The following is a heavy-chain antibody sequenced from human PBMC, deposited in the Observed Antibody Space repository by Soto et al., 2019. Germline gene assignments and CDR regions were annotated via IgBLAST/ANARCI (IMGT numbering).Heavy chain of an antibody. D-gene: IGHD2-15*01. CDR3: AKDRKVVAAPGL. J-gene: IGHJ4*02. V-gene: IGHV3-30*18. Sequence: PXGCLRLSCAASGFRVSSNWMRAVSKAQGKGLEWVAVKSYDGSNKYYADAVKGRFTISRDNSKNTLYLQMNSLRAEDTAVYYCAKDRKVVAAPGLWGQGTLVTVSS. CDR2: KSYDGSNK. CDR1: GFRVSSNW.